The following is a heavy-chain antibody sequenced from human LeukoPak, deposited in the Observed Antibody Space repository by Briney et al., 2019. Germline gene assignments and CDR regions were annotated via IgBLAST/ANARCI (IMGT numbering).Heavy chain of an antibody. J-gene: IGHJ5*02. D-gene: IGHD6-13*01. CDR2: IYGDGTT. Sequence: GGSLRLSCAASGFTVSNDYMAWVRQAPGRGLEWVSLIYGDGTTFYTDSVKGRFTISRDNFKNTLYLQMSSLRPEDTALYYCARDRARAQPWVALDPWGQGTLVTVSS. CDR1: GFTVSNDY. V-gene: IGHV3-66*02. CDR3: ARDRARAQPWVALDP.